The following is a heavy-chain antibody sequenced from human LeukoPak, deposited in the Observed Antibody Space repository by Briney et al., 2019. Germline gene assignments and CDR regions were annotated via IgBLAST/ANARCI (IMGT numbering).Heavy chain of an antibody. CDR1: GFTVSSNY. J-gene: IGHJ4*02. Sequence: PGGSLRLSCAASGFTVSSNYMTWVRQAPGMGLEWVSVIYSGGSTYYADSVKGRFTISRDNSKNTLYLQMNSLRAEDTAVYYCARDPAGRDGYKGFDYWGQGTLVTVSS. CDR3: ARDPAGRDGYKGFDY. CDR2: IYSGGST. D-gene: IGHD5-24*01. V-gene: IGHV3-53*01.